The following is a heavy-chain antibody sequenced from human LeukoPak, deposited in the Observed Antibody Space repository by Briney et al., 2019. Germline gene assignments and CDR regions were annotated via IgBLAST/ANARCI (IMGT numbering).Heavy chain of an antibody. CDR3: AREVGATAGLDAFDI. V-gene: IGHV4-59*01. CDR2: IYYSGST. CDR1: GGSISSYY. Sequence: SETLSLTCTVSGGSISSYYWSWIRQPPGKGLEWIGYIYYSGSTNYNPSLMSRVTISVDTSKNQFSLKLSSVTAADTAVYYCAREVGATAGLDAFDIWGQGTMVTVSS. J-gene: IGHJ3*02. D-gene: IGHD1-26*01.